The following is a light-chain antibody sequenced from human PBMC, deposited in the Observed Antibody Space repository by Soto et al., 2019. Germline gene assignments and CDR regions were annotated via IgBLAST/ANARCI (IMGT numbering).Light chain of an antibody. CDR3: QQLHDYPIT. Sequence: DIQMTQSPSTLSASVGARVPITCRARQGIDSSFAWYQQKPGKAPKLLIYAASSLQSGVPSRFSGSGSGTDFTLTISSLQPEDFATYYCQQLHDYPITFGQGTRLEIK. CDR2: AAS. V-gene: IGKV1-9*01. CDR1: QGIDSS. J-gene: IGKJ5*01.